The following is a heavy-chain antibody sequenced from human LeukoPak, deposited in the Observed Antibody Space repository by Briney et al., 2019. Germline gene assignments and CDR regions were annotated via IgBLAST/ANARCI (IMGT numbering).Heavy chain of an antibody. V-gene: IGHV3-9*01. D-gene: IGHD2-2*01. J-gene: IGHJ4*02. CDR3: VKADCSSTSCLTDS. CDR2: INWNGVNT. Sequence: GGSLRLSCAASGFTFDDYAMHWVRQGPGKGLEWVSGINWNGVNTDYADSVKGRFTISRENAKNSLYLQMSSLRPEDTALYYCVKADCSSTSCLTDSWGPGTPVIVSS. CDR1: GFTFDDYA.